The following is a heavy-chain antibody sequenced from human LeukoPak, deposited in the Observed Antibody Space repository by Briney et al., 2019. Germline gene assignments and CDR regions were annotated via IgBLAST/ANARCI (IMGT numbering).Heavy chain of an antibody. CDR2: MYYSGST. Sequence: SETLSLTCTVSGGSISSSRYYWGWIRQPPGKGLEWIGIMYYSGSTYYNPSLKGRVTISVDTSKNQFSLKLSSVTAADTAVYYCARVPNWGGGYFDYWGQGTLVTVSS. D-gene: IGHD7-27*01. CDR3: ARVPNWGGGYFDY. V-gene: IGHV4-39*07. J-gene: IGHJ4*02. CDR1: GGSISSSRYY.